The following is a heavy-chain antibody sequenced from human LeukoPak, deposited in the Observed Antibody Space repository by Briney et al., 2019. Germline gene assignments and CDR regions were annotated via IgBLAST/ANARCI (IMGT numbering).Heavy chain of an antibody. CDR2: IWYDGSNK. J-gene: IGHJ6*03. Sequence: GRSLRLXCAASGFTFSSYGMHWVRPAPGKGLESVAVIWYDGSNKYYADSVKGRFTISRDNSKNTLYLQMNSLRAEDTAVYYCAKCPLGNYYYYMDVWGKGTTVTVSS. CDR3: AKCPLGNYYYYMDV. CDR1: GFTFSSYG. D-gene: IGHD7-27*01. V-gene: IGHV3-33*06.